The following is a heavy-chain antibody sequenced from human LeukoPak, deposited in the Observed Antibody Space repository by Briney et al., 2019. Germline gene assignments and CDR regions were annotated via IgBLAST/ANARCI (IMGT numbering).Heavy chain of an antibody. D-gene: IGHD3-10*01. CDR3: ASGKRGVLGAFDI. V-gene: IGHV4-34*01. CDR1: GGSFNDYS. J-gene: IGHJ3*02. CDR2: INHGGSS. Sequence: KPSETLSLTCAVYGGSFNDYSWNWIRQPPGKGLEWIGQINHGGSSNHNPSLKSRVTISLDMSEKHVSLNLTSLTAADTAVYYCASGKRGVLGAFDIWGQGTVVTVSS.